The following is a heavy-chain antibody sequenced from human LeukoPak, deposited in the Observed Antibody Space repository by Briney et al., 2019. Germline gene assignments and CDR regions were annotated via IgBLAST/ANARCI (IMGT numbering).Heavy chain of an antibody. CDR2: ISNSGGST. CDR1: GFTFPTYA. D-gene: IGHD2-21*01. Sequence: GGSLRLSCAASGFTFPTYAMSWFRKAQGKGWGGVSVISNSGGSTWYADSVKGRFTISRDNSKNTLYLQMNSLRAEDTAVYYCARALWPYYFDYWGQGTLVTVSS. V-gene: IGHV3-23*01. J-gene: IGHJ4*02. CDR3: ARALWPYYFDY.